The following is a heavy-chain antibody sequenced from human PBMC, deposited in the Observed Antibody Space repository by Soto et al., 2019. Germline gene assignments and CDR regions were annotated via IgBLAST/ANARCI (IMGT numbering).Heavy chain of an antibody. CDR2: INPNSGGT. V-gene: IGHV1-2*04. D-gene: IGHD2-2*01. CDR3: ARGPPRDIVVVPAAKYYYYYGMDV. CDR1: GYTFTGYY. Sequence: RASVKVSCKASGYTFTGYYMHWVRQAPGQGLEWMGWINPNSGGTNYAQKFQGWVTMTRDTSISTAYMEPSRLRSDDTAVYYCARGPPRDIVVVPAAKYYYYYGMDVWGQGTTVTVSS. J-gene: IGHJ6*02.